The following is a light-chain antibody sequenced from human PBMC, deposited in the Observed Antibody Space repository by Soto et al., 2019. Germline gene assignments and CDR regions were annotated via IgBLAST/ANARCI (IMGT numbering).Light chain of an antibody. J-gene: IGKJ1*01. V-gene: IGKV1-5*01. CDR3: EQYNSFWT. CDR1: QSISSW. CDR2: DAS. Sequence: DIQMTQSPSTLSASVGARVTITCRASQSISSWLAWYQQKPGKAPKLLIYDASYLERGVPSRFSGSGSGTEVTLTVSSLQPDDVATYYCEQYNSFWTFGQGTKVES.